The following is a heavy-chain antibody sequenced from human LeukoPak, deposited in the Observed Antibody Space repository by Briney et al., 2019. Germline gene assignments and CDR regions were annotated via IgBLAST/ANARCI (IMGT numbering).Heavy chain of an antibody. J-gene: IGHJ4*02. D-gene: IGHD3-10*01. Sequence: GASVKVSCTASGYTFTGYYMHWVRQAPGQGLEWMGWINPNSGGTTYAKKFQGSVTMTRDTSISTAYMELSRLRSVDTAVYYCARDRITMVRGVRVSFDYWGQGTLVTVSS. V-gene: IGHV1-2*02. CDR3: ARDRITMVRGVRVSFDY. CDR2: INPNSGGT. CDR1: GYTFTGYY.